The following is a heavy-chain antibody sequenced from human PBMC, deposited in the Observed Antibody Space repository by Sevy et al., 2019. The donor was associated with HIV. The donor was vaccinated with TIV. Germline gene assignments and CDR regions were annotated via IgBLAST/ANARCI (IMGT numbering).Heavy chain of an antibody. V-gene: IGHV3-11*06. CDR1: GFTFSDYY. Sequence: GGSLRLSCAASGFTFSDYYMSWIRQAPGKGLEWVSYISSGSSFIYYADSLKGRLTISRDNARNLLYLQMNSLRVEDTAVYYCARVGLGDCSGTNCSPNDYWGQGTLVTVSS. D-gene: IGHD2-2*01. CDR2: ISSGSSFI. J-gene: IGHJ4*02. CDR3: ARVGLGDCSGTNCSPNDY.